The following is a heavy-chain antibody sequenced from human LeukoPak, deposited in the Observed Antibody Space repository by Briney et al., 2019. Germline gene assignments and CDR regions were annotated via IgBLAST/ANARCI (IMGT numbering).Heavy chain of an antibody. Sequence: GRSLRLSCAASGFTFDNYAMHWVRQAPGKGLEWVSGIAWNSGNTGFADSVKGRFTISRDNAENSLYLQLNSLTPEDTAFYFCAKDMNSYGSGSSYNPWGPFDSWGQGTLVTVSS. J-gene: IGHJ4*02. CDR2: IAWNSGNT. V-gene: IGHV3-9*01. CDR3: AKDMNSYGSGSSYNPWGPFDS. CDR1: GFTFDNYA. D-gene: IGHD3-10*01.